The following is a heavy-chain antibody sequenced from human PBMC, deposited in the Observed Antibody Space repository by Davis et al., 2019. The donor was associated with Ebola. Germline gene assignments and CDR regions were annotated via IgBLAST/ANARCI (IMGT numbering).Heavy chain of an antibody. Sequence: PGGSLRLSCAASGFTLMNHGVSWVRQAPGKGLEWVSHISAGGGPTYGDSVRGRFTISRDISNNTLYLQMNSLRVEDTAVYYCARWGFHCGGDCGHRFDPWGQGTPVTVSS. CDR3: ARWGFHCGGDCGHRFDP. CDR1: GFTLMNHG. V-gene: IGHV3-23*01. J-gene: IGHJ5*02. CDR2: ISAGGGPT. D-gene: IGHD2-21*02.